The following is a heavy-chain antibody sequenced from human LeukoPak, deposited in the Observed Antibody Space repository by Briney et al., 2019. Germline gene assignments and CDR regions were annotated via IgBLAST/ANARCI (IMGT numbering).Heavy chain of an antibody. CDR3: AGGPLVVVAATPLADY. CDR2: ISSSGNTI. V-gene: IGHV3-48*03. J-gene: IGHJ4*02. CDR1: GFTFSSYE. Sequence: PGGSLRLSCADSGFTFSSYEMQWVRQAPGKGLEWVSYISSSGNTIYYADSVKGRFTVSRDNAKNSLYLQMNSLRAEDTAVYYCAGGPLVVVAATPLADYWGQGTLVTVSS. D-gene: IGHD2-15*01.